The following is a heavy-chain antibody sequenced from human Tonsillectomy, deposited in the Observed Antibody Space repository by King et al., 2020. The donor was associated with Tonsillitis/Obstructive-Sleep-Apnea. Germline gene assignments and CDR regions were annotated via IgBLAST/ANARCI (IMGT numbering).Heavy chain of an antibody. Sequence: VQLVESGGGVVQPGRSLRLSCEASGFTFSSYGMHWVRQAPGKGLEWVAVISYDGSNKYYGDSVKGRFTISRDNSKNTLYLQMNSLRAEDTAVYYCAKEAGYSYGSGYYDYWGQGTLVTVSS. CDR3: AKEAGYSYGSGYYDY. CDR2: ISYDGSNK. V-gene: IGHV3-30*18. D-gene: IGHD5-18*01. J-gene: IGHJ4*02. CDR1: GFTFSSYG.